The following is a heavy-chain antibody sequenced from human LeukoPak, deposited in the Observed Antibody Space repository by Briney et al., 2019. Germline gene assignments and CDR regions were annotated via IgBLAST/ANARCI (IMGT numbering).Heavy chain of an antibody. CDR2: IIPIFGTA. V-gene: IGHV1-69*06. CDR1: RGTFSSYA. CDR3: ARKRMDTAMVSYYYYGMDV. Sequence: SVKVSCKASRGTFSSYAISWVRQAPGQGLEWMGGIIPIFGTANYAQKFQGRVTITADKSTSTAYMELSSLRSEDTAVYYCARKRMDTAMVSYYYYGMDVWGKGTTVTVSS. J-gene: IGHJ6*04. D-gene: IGHD5-18*01.